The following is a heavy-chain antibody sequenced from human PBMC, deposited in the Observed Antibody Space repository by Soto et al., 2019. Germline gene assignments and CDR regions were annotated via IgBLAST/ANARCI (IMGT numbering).Heavy chain of an antibody. CDR1: GFTFSSYA. Sequence: GGSLRLSCAASGFTFSSYAMSWVRQAPGKGLEWVSAISGSGGSTYYADSVKGRFTISRDNSRNTLYLQMDSLRVEDSAVYSCAKAGCSGGTCYLYYFDYWGQGALVTVPS. V-gene: IGHV3-23*01. CDR2: ISGSGGST. CDR3: AKAGCSGGTCYLYYFDY. J-gene: IGHJ4*02. D-gene: IGHD2-15*01.